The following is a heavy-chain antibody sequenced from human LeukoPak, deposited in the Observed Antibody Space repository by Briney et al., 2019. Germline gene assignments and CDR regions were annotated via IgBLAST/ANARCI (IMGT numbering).Heavy chain of an antibody. V-gene: IGHV3-23*01. CDR3: AKSRAADTTLLFDY. CDR2: ITGSGGDT. CDR1: GFTFNNYA. Sequence: PGGSLRLSCAASGFTFNNYAMSRVRQAPGKGLEWVSAITGSGGDTFYVDSVKGRFTISRDNSKNTLYLQMSSLRAEDTAAYYCAKSRAADTTLLFDYWGQGTLVTVSS. D-gene: IGHD6-13*01. J-gene: IGHJ4*02.